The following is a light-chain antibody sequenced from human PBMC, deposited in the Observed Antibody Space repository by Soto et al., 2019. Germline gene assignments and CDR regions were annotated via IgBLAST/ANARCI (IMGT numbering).Light chain of an antibody. Sequence: IHMTQSPSTLSPSVGDRVTITCRASRSISDWLAWYQQKPGKAPELLIFDASSLKSGVPSRFSGSGSGTEFTLTISRLQPDDVATYYCLQYSSHSWTFGQGTKVDI. CDR1: RSISDW. J-gene: IGKJ1*01. CDR3: LQYSSHSWT. CDR2: DAS. V-gene: IGKV1-5*01.